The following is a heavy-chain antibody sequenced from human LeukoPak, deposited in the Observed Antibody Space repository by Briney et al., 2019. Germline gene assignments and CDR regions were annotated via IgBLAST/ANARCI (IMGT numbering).Heavy chain of an antibody. CDR3: ARGLTPLTQIANYYYGMDV. CDR2: ISSSSSYI. J-gene: IGHJ6*02. D-gene: IGHD4/OR15-4a*01. V-gene: IGHV3-21*01. CDR1: GFTFSSYS. Sequence: GGSLRLSCAASGFTFSSYSMNWVRQAPGKGLEWVSSISSSSSYIYYADSVKGRFTISRDNSKNTLYLQMNSLRAEDTAVYYCARGLTPLTQIANYYYGMDVWGQGTTVTVSS.